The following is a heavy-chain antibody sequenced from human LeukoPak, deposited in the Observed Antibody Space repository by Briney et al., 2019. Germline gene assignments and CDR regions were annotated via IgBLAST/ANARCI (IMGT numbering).Heavy chain of an antibody. V-gene: IGHV1-18*01. CDR3: ARDSEYSSSAGFDY. D-gene: IGHD6-6*01. CDR2: ISAYNGNT. Sequence: GASVKVSCKASGYTFTSYGISWVRQAPGQGLEWMGWISAYNGNTNYAQKLQGRVTMTTDTSTSTAYMELRSLRSEDTAVYYCARDSEYSSSAGFDYWGQGTLVTVSS. J-gene: IGHJ4*02. CDR1: GYTFTSYG.